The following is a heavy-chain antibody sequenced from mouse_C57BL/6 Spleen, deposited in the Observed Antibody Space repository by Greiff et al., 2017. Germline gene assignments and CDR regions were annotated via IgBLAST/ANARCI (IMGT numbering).Heavy chain of an antibody. J-gene: IGHJ1*03. CDR2: IDPENGDT. V-gene: IGHV14-4*01. CDR3: TTGTTVVATKWYFDV. CDR1: GFNIKDDY. D-gene: IGHD1-1*01. Sequence: VQLKQSGAELVRPGASVKLSCTASGFNIKDDYMHWVKQRPEQGLEWIGGIDPENGDTEYASKFQGKATITADTSSNTAYLQLSSLTSEDTAVYYCTTGTTVVATKWYFDVWGTGTTVTVSS.